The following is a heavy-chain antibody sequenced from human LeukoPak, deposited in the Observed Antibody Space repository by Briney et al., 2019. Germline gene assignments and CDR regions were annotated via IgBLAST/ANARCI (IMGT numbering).Heavy chain of an antibody. V-gene: IGHV3-11*01. CDR2: ISSSGSTI. CDR3: ARALGNWNELYYFDY. CDR1: GFTFSDYY. J-gene: IGHJ4*02. D-gene: IGHD1-20*01. Sequence: PGGSLRLSCAASGFTFSDYYMSWIRQAPGKGLEWVSYISSSGSTIYYADSVKGRFTISRDNAKNSLYLQMNSLRAEDTAVYYCARALGNWNELYYFDYWGQGTLVTVSS.